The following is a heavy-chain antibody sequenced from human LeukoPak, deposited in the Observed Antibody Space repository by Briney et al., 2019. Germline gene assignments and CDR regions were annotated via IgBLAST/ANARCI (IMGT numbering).Heavy chain of an antibody. CDR1: GFTFDDYA. V-gene: IGHV3-20*04. CDR3: AKTLGYCSGGSCYSGVIDY. D-gene: IGHD2-15*01. Sequence: GGSLRLSCAASGFTFDDYAMHWVRQAPGKGLEWVSGINWNGGSTGYADSVKGRFTISRDNSKNTLYLQMNSLRAEDTAVYYCAKTLGYCSGGSCYSGVIDYWGQGTLVTVSS. J-gene: IGHJ4*02. CDR2: INWNGGST.